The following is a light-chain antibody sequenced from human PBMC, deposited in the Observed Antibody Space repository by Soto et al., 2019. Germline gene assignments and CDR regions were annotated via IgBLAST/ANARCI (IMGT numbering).Light chain of an antibody. CDR3: GTWDSSLSVVL. V-gene: IGLV1-51*01. Sequence: QLVLTQPPSVSAAPGQKVTISCSGSSSNIGSNHVSWYHQLPGSAPKLLIYDSNKRPSGIPDRFSGSKSGTSATLGITGLQTGDEADYYCGTWDSSLSVVLFGGGTQLTVL. CDR1: SSNIGSNH. J-gene: IGLJ7*01. CDR2: DSN.